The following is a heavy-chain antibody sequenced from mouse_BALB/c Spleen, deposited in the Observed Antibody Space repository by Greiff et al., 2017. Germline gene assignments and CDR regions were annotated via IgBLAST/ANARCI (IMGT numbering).Heavy chain of an antibody. J-gene: IGHJ2*01. CDR1: GFTFSSYA. CDR3: ARRVDYGYFDD. CDR2: ISSGGSYT. Sequence: EVQVVESGGGLVKPGGSLKLSCAASGFTFSSYAMSWVRQTPEKRLEWVATISSGGSYTYYPDSVKGRFTITRDNAKNTLYLQMSSLRSEDTAMYYCARRVDYGYFDDWGQGTTLTVSS. D-gene: IGHD1-1*01. V-gene: IGHV5-9-3*01.